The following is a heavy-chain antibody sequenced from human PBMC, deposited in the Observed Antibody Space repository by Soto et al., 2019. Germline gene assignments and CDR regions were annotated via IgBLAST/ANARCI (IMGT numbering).Heavy chain of an antibody. CDR3: AREGYGGGYYYYYGMDV. J-gene: IGHJ6*02. Sequence: SETLSLTCAVYGGSFSGYYWSWIRQPPGKGLEWIGEINHSGSTNYNPSLKSRVTISVDTSKNQFSLKLSSVTAADTAVYYCAREGYGGGYYYYYGMDVWGQGTTVTVSS. CDR1: GGSFSGYY. V-gene: IGHV4-34*01. CDR2: INHSGST. D-gene: IGHD5-12*01.